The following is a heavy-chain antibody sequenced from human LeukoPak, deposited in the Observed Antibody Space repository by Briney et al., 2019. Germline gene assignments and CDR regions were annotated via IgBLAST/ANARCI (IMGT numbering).Heavy chain of an antibody. D-gene: IGHD1-26*01. Sequence: ASVKVSCKASGGTFSSYAISWVRQAPGQGLEWMGGIIPIFGTANYAQKFQGRVTITTDESTSTAYMELSSLRSEDAAVYYCAAPVVGAFAFDIWGQGTMVTVSS. V-gene: IGHV1-69*05. J-gene: IGHJ3*02. CDR1: GGTFSSYA. CDR2: IIPIFGTA. CDR3: AAPVVGAFAFDI.